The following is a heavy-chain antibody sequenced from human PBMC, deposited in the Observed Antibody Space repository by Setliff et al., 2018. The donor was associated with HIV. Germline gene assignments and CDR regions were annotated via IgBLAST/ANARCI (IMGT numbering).Heavy chain of an antibody. Sequence: PGESLKISCKGSGYSFTNHWIGWVRQMPGKGLEWMGIIYPSDSDTRYSPSFQGHVTISVDKSISTVYLQWSNLKASDSAMYYCARTSGARTTDYWGQGTLVTVSS. CDR3: ARTSGARTTDY. D-gene: IGHD1-1*01. J-gene: IGHJ4*02. CDR1: GYSFTNHW. CDR2: IYPSDSDT. V-gene: IGHV5-51*01.